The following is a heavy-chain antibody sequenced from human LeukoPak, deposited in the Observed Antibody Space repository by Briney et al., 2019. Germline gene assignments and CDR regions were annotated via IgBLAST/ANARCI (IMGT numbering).Heavy chain of an antibody. CDR1: GFTFSSYS. Sequence: GGSLRLSCAASGFTFSSYSMNWVRQAPGKGLEWVSFISSSSSYIHYADSVKGRFTISRDNAKNSLYLQMNSLRVEDTAVYYCARSVVITTENDYWGQGTLVTVSS. V-gene: IGHV3-21*01. CDR2: ISSSSSYI. J-gene: IGHJ4*02. CDR3: ARSVVITTENDY. D-gene: IGHD3-22*01.